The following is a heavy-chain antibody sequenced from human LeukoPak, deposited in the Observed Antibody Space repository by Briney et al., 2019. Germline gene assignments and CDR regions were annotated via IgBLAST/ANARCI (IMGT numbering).Heavy chain of an antibody. CDR1: GGSISSSSYY. J-gene: IGHJ6*02. CDR2: IYYSGST. D-gene: IGHD3-3*01. CDR3: ARGVRFLEWLFDYYYYYGMDV. Sequence: PSETLSLTCTVSGGSISSSSYYWGWIRQPPGKGLEWIGSIYYSGSTYYNPSLKSRVTISVDTSKNQFSLKLSSVTAADTAVYYCARGVRFLEWLFDYYYYYGMDVWGQGTTVTVSS. V-gene: IGHV4-39*07.